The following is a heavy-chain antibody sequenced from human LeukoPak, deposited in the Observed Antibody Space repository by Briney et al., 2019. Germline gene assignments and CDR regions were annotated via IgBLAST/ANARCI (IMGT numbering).Heavy chain of an antibody. CDR2: INLNSGNT. CDR1: GYTFTRYD. D-gene: IGHD6-19*01. V-gene: IGHV1-8*03. J-gene: IGHJ5*02. CDR3: ARSRTGYISGLIKWLWFDP. Sequence: ASVKVSCTASGYTFTRYDINWVRQATGQGLEWMGWINLNSGNTGYAQKFQGRVTITRNTSISTAYMELSSLRSEDTAVYYCARSRTGYISGLIKWLWFDPWGQGTLVTVSS.